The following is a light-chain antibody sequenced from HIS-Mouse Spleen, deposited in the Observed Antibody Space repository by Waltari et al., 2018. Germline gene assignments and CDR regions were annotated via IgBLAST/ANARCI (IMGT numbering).Light chain of an antibody. J-gene: IGLJ2*01. CDR2: EDS. Sequence: SYELTQPPSVSVSPGQTARITCPGDALPKQYAYWYQQKSGQAPVLVIYEDSKRPSGIPERFSGSSSGTMATLTISGAQEEDEADYYCYSTDSSGNHRVFGGGTKLTVL. CDR1: ALPKQY. V-gene: IGLV3-10*01. CDR3: YSTDSSGNHRV.